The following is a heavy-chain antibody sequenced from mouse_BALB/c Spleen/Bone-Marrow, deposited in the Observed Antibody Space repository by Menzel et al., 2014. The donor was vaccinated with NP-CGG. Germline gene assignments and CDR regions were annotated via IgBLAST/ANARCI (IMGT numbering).Heavy chain of an antibody. V-gene: IGHV1-4*01. CDR1: GYTFTSYT. CDR3: ARESYGNWFAY. D-gene: IGHD2-1*01. J-gene: IGHJ3*01. Sequence: QVHVKQSGAELARPGASVKMSCKASGYTFTSYTMHWVKQRPGQGLEWIGYIKPSSGYTNYNQKFKDKATLTADKSSSTAYMQLSSLTSEDSAVYYCARESYGNWFAYWGQGTLVTVSA. CDR2: IKPSSGYT.